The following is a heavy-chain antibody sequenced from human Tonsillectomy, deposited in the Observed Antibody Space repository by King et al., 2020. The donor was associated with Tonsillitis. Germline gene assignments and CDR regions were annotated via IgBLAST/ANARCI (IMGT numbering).Heavy chain of an antibody. CDR1: GFSISDYG. J-gene: IGHJ4*02. CDR3: VRDRKHGFGDYAFY. V-gene: IGHV3-30*02. CDR2: LRFDGIST. Sequence: VQLVESGGGVVQPGGSLRLSCAASGFSISDYGMHWVRQAPGKGLEWVTFLRFDGISTSYADSVRGRFTISKDNSKNTLYLQMSILRVDDTAVYFCVRDRKHGFGDYAFYGGQGTRVTVSS. D-gene: IGHD4-17*01.